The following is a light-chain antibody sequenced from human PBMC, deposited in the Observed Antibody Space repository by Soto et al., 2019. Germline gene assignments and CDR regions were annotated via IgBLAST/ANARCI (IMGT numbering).Light chain of an antibody. CDR3: QQYGSSPWT. CDR2: DAS. CDR1: QSLGGIY. Sequence: EIVLTQSPGTLSLSPGERATLSCRASQSLGGIYLAWYQQKPGLTPRLLIYDASNRAPGIPDRFSASGSGTDFTLSIARLEPEDFALYYCQQYGSSPWTFGQGTKVEV. J-gene: IGKJ1*01. V-gene: IGKV3-20*01.